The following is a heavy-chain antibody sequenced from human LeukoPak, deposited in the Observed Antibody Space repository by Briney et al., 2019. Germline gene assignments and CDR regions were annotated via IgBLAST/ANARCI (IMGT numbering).Heavy chain of an antibody. CDR1: GGSISNYY. D-gene: IGHD5-24*01. J-gene: IGHJ5*02. CDR2: YYNSGDT. CDR3: AGPSKQLAS. V-gene: IGHV4-59*08. Sequence: SETLSLTCIVSGGSISNYYWSWIRQPPGRRLEWIGYYYNSGDTNYNPSLKSRVTISVDTSKNQFSLRLSSVTAADTAVYYCAGPSKQLASWGQGTLVTVSS.